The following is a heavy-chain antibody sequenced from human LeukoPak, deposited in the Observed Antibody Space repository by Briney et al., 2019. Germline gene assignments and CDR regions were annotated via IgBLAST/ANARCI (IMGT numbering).Heavy chain of an antibody. J-gene: IGHJ6*03. D-gene: IGHD6-13*01. CDR1: GFTFSSYA. CDR2: ISGSGGST. CDR3: AKDGITAAGTYYYYYMDV. V-gene: IGHV3-23*01. Sequence: PGGSLRLSCAASGFTFSSYAMSWVRQAPGKGLEWVSAISGSGGSTYYADSVKGRFTISRDNSKNTLYLQMNSLRAEDTAVYYCAKDGITAAGTYYYYYMDVWGKGTTVTVSS.